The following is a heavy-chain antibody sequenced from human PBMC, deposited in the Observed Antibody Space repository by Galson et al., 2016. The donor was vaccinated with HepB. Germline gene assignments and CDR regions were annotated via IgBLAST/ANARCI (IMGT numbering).Heavy chain of an antibody. CDR2: IYSGGTT. J-gene: IGHJ4*02. D-gene: IGHD2-2*01. CDR1: GFTVFNNY. CDR3: ATSPAVGD. V-gene: IGHV3-66*01. Sequence: SLRLSCAASGFTVFNNYMSWVRQAPGKGLEGVSVIYSGGTTNYADSVKGRFTISRDKSKNTLYLQMNSLRAEDTAVYYCATSPAVGDWGQGTLVTVSS.